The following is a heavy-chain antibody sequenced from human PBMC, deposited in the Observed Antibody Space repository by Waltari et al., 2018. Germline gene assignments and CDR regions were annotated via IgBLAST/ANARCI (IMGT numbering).Heavy chain of an antibody. J-gene: IGHJ4*02. Sequence: EEQLVESGGGLVQPGGSLRLSCAASGFTFSNYLMTWGRQAPGKGLEWVANIKQDGSEQYYLGSVKGRFTISRDNAKNSVFLQMNSLRVDDTAVYFCGRTYNSGWTDSWGQGTLVTVSS. CDR1: GFTFSNYL. CDR3: GRTYNSGWTDS. V-gene: IGHV3-7*01. CDR2: IKQDGSEQ. D-gene: IGHD6-19*01.